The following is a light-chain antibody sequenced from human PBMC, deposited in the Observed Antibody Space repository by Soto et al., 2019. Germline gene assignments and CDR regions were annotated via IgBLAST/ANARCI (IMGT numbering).Light chain of an antibody. CDR3: QQLNSYLIT. Sequence: INMNQSPSSRSASVVGVVATTVLASQGVSSHLAWHQQKPGKAPKLLIYAASTLQSGVPSRFSGSGSGTEFTLTISSLQPQDFATYYCQQLNSYLITFGQGTRLEI. CDR2: AAS. J-gene: IGKJ5*01. V-gene: IGKV1-9*01. CDR1: QGVSSH.